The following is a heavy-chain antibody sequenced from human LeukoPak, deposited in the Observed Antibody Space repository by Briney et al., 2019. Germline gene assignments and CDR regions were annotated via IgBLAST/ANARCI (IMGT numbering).Heavy chain of an antibody. V-gene: IGHV4-31*03. J-gene: IGHJ4*02. CDR2: IYYSGST. CDR1: GGSISSSSYY. CDR3: AKCSSGWYPHDY. D-gene: IGHD6-19*01. Sequence: SETLSLTCTVSGGSISSSSYYWGWIRQPPGKGLEWIGYIYYSGSTYYNPSLKSRVTISVDTSKNQFSLKLSSVTAADTAVYYCAKCSSGWYPHDYWGQGTLVTVSS.